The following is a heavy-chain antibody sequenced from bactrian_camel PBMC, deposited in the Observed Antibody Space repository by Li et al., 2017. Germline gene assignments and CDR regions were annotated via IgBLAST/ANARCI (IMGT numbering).Heavy chain of an antibody. D-gene: IGHD7*01. CDR1: GHNSRPYF. Sequence: HVQLVESGGGSVQAGGSLRLSCTISGHNSRPYFMAWFRQAPGKEREAVAITDSDGVATYADSVKGRFTISKDNAKNTLYLQMNSLKPEDTAMYYCAAQPLGGVWCRFQSKFPFWGQGTQVTVS. CDR2: TDSDGVA. CDR3: AAQPLGGVWCRFQSKFPF. V-gene: IGHV3S55*01. J-gene: IGHJ4*01.